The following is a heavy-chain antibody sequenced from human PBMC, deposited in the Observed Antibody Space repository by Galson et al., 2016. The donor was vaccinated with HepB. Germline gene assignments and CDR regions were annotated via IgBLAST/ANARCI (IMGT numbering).Heavy chain of an antibody. V-gene: IGHV4-39*02. CDR3: ARNDTSGHGGVFFDS. J-gene: IGHJ4*02. CDR2: IYYSGST. CDR1: GGSISSSTYY. D-gene: IGHD2-8*02. Sequence: ETLSLTCTVSGGSISSSTYYWGWIRQPPGKGLEWLGSIYYSGSTSYNPSLKSRVTISVDTSKNYFSLQLASVSAADTAVYYCARNDTSGHGGVFFDSWGQGTRVTVSS.